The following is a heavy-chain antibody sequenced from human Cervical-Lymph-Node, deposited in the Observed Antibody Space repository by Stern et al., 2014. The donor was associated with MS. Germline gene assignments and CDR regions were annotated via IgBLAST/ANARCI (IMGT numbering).Heavy chain of an antibody. D-gene: IGHD3-22*01. Sequence: QVQLVESGPGLVKPSETLSLTCTVSGGSVDISYWSWIRQPPGKGLEWIGYMSYSGSSNYNPSLKRRVTISIDASKIQFSLKLSSVTAADTAVYYCARRGEGYYDFSGYYLNYFDYWGQGALVTVSS. CDR2: MSYSGSS. V-gene: IGHV4-59*02. J-gene: IGHJ4*02. CDR3: ARRGEGYYDFSGYYLNYFDY. CDR1: GGSVDISY.